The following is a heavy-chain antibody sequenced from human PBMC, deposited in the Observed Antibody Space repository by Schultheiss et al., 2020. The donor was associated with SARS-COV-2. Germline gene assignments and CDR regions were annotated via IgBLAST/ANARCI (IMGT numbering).Heavy chain of an antibody. Sequence: GGSLRLSCAASGFTFSSYWMHWVRQAPGKGLEWVSAISGSGGSTYYADSVKGRFTISRDNSKNTLYLQMSSLRAEDTAVYYCARDGYYYDSSGLGYWGQGTLVTVS. CDR3: ARDGYYYDSSGLGY. CDR1: GFTFSSYW. D-gene: IGHD3-22*01. V-gene: IGHV3-64D*09. CDR2: ISGSGGST. J-gene: IGHJ4*02.